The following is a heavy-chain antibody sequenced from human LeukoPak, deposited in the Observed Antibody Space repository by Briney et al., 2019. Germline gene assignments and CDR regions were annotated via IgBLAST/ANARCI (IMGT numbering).Heavy chain of an antibody. CDR3: VGSWG. D-gene: IGHD3-16*01. Sequence: GGSLRLSCAASGFTFSNYAMSWVRQAPGMGLGWVSGISGGGTTTNYADSAKGRFTISRDNSNNTLYLEMKSLRADDTAVYYCVGSWGWGQGTLVTVSS. J-gene: IGHJ4*02. CDR1: GFTFSNYA. CDR2: ISGGGTTT. V-gene: IGHV3-23*01.